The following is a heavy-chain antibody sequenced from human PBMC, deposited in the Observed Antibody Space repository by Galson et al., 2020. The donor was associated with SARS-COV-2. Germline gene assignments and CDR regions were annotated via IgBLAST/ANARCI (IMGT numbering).Heavy chain of an antibody. V-gene: IGHV6-1*01. CDR1: GDSVSSNSAA. J-gene: IGHJ4*02. CDR2: TYYRSKWYN. D-gene: IGHD6-13*01. Sequence: SQTLSHTCAIPGDSVSSNSAAWNWIRQSPSRGLEWQGRTYYRSKWYNDYAVSVKGRITFNPDTSKNQFSLQLSSLTPEDTAVYYCARGPSMAADCYVAYWGQGTLVTVSS. CDR3: ARGPSMAADCYVAY.